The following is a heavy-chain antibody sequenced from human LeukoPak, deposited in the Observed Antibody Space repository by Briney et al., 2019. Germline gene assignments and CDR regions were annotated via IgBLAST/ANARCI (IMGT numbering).Heavy chain of an antibody. CDR3: ARRLLLTDWFDP. CDR1: GGSISSYY. D-gene: IGHD3-10*01. J-gene: IGHJ5*02. Sequence: SETLSLTCTVSGGSISSYYWSWIRQPPGKGLEWIGYIYYSGSTNYNPSLKSRVTISVDTSKNQFSLKLSSVTAADTAVYYCARRLLLTDWFDPWGQGTLVTISS. V-gene: IGHV4-59*01. CDR2: IYYSGST.